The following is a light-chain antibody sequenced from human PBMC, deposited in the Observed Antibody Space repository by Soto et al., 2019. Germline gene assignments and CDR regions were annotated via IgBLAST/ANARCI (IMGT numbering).Light chain of an antibody. V-gene: IGLV2-8*01. J-gene: IGLJ1*01. Sequence: QSALTQPTSASGSPGQSVTISCTGTSSDVGGYNYVSWYQQHAGKAPKLMIYEVNKRPSGVPDRFSGSKSDNTASLTVSGLQAEDEADYFCSSYAGSNILYVFGTGTKVTVL. CDR3: SSYAGSNILYV. CDR2: EVN. CDR1: SSDVGGYNY.